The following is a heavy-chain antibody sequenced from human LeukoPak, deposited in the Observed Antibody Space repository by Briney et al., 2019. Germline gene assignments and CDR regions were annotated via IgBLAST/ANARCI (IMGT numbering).Heavy chain of an antibody. V-gene: IGHV4-59*01. CDR3: ASRAVAGFSDY. CDR1: GGSISNYY. Sequence: SETLSLTCTVSGGSISNYYWSWIRQPPGKGLEWIGYIYYSGSTNYNPSLKSRVTISVDTSKNQFSLKLSSVTAADTAVYYCASRAVAGFSDYWGQGTLVTVSS. D-gene: IGHD6-19*01. CDR2: IYYSGST. J-gene: IGHJ4*02.